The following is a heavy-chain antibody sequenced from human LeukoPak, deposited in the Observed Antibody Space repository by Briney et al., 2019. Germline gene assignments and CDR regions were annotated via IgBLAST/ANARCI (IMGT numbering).Heavy chain of an antibody. CDR1: GGTFSSYA. Sequence: ASVKVSCKASGGTFSSYAISWVRQAPGQGLEWMGRIIPIFGTANYAQKFQGRVTSTTDESTSTAYMEMWRLRCEDTAGCYCARQGIVGVFFVYWGQGSMVTVRS. V-gene: IGHV1-69*05. CDR2: IIPIFGTA. J-gene: IGHJ4*02. D-gene: IGHD3-22*01. CDR3: ARQGIVGVFFVY.